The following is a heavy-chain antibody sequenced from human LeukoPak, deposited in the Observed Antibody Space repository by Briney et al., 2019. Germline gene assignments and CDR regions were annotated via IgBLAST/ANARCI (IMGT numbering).Heavy chain of an antibody. CDR1: GFTFSSYE. Sequence: PGGSLRLSCAASGFTFSSYEMNWVRQAPGKGLEWVALIWYDGSENYYGDSVKGRFSISRDNSKNTLYLQMNSLRAEDTAVYYCARGVHASVNPIVHWGQGTLVTVSS. CDR3: ARGVHASVNPIVH. V-gene: IGHV3-33*08. D-gene: IGHD2-15*01. CDR2: IWYDGSEN. J-gene: IGHJ4*02.